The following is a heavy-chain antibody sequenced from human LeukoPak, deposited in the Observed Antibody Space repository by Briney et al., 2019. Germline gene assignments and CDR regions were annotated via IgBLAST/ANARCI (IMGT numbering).Heavy chain of an antibody. CDR3: ARGSVNFDI. V-gene: IGHV4-34*01. CDR1: GGSFSGYY. Sequence: SETLSLTCAVYGGSFSGYYWSWIRQPPGKGLEWIGEINHSGSTNYNPPLKSRVTISVDTSKNQFSLKLSSVAAADTAVYYCARGSVNFDIWGQGTMVTVSS. J-gene: IGHJ3*02. CDR2: INHSGST.